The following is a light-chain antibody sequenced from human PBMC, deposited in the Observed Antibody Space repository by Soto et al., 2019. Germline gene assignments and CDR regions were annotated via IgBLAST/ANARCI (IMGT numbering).Light chain of an antibody. V-gene: IGKV3-20*01. CDR2: GAS. CDR3: QQYGNSPRT. CDR1: QNVNSNF. J-gene: IGKJ1*01. Sequence: EIVLTQSPCTLSLSPGERATLSCRASQNVNSNFLAWYQQKPGQAPRLLISGASNRATGIPDRFSDSGSGTDFTLTISRLEPEDFAVYYCQQYGNSPRTFGQGTKVDIK.